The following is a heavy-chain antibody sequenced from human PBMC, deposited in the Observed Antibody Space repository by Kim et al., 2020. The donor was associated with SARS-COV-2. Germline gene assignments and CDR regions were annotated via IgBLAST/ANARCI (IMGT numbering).Heavy chain of an antibody. J-gene: IGHJ6*02. V-gene: IGHV3-30*18. CDR3: AKDQDYYYDSSGYYYVYYGVDV. CDR1: GFTFSSYG. Sequence: GGSLRLSCGASGFTFSSYGMHWVRQAPDKGLEWAAVISYDGSIKYYADSVKGRFTISRDNSKNTLYLQMNSLRAEDTAVYYCAKDQDYYYDSSGYYYVYYGVDVWGQGTTVTVSS. CDR2: ISYDGSIK. D-gene: IGHD3-22*01.